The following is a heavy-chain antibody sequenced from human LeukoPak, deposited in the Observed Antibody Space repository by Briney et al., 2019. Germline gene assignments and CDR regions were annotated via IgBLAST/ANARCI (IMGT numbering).Heavy chain of an antibody. D-gene: IGHD1-26*01. CDR1: GYTFTSYY. CDR2: INPGGGST. J-gene: IGHJ3*02. Sequence: GASVKVSCKASGYTFTSYYMHWVRQAPGQGLEWMGIINPGGGSTSYAQKFQGRVTMTRDTSTSTVYMELSSLRSEDTAVYYCAIPVGATSDAFDIWGQGTMVTVSS. V-gene: IGHV1-46*01. CDR3: AIPVGATSDAFDI.